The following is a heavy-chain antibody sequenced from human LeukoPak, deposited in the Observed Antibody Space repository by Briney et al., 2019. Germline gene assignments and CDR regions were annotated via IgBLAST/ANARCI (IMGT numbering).Heavy chain of an antibody. Sequence: PGGSLRLSCAASGFTFSRHGIHWVRQAPGKGLEWVAFIRYDGNDKYYAKSVKGRFTISRDTSRNTVSLQMNSLRLEDTAIYYCAKPLMRDRWFGESWGQGTLVTVSS. CDR1: GFTFSRHG. D-gene: IGHD3-10*01. V-gene: IGHV3-30*02. CDR3: AKPLMRDRWFGES. CDR2: IRYDGNDK. J-gene: IGHJ5*02.